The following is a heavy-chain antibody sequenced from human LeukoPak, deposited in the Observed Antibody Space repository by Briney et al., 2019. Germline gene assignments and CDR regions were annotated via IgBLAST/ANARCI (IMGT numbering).Heavy chain of an antibody. J-gene: IGHJ4*02. V-gene: IGHV4-39*01. CDR1: GGSISSSSHY. CDR2: IYYSGST. CDR3: ARHPSGYALKGITSIDY. Sequence: SETLSLTCTVSGGSISSSSHYWGWIRQPPGKGLEWIGSIYYSGSTYYNPSLKSRVTISVDTSKNQFSLNLRSVTAADTAVYYCARHPSGYALKGITSIDYWGQGTLVTVSS. D-gene: IGHD5-12*01.